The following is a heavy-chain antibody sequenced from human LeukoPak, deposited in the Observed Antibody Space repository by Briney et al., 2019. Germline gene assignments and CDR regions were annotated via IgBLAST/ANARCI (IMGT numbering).Heavy chain of an antibody. J-gene: IGHJ3*02. CDR1: GFTVSSNY. D-gene: IGHD2-2*01. Sequence: PGGSLRLSCAASGFTVSSNYMSWVRQAPGKGLEWVSVIYSGGSTYYADSVKGRFTISRDNSKNTLYLQMNSLRAEDTAVYYCARDTGYCSSTSCYGAFDIWGQGTMVTVS. CDR3: ARDTGYCSSTSCYGAFDI. V-gene: IGHV3-53*01. CDR2: IYSGGST.